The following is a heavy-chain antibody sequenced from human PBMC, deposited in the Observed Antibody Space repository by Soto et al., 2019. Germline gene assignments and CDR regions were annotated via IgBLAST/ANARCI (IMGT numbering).Heavy chain of an antibody. J-gene: IGHJ4*02. D-gene: IGHD6-13*01. CDR1: GYTFTSYG. CDR2: ISGYNGDT. CDR3: ARAPQTVAGAGIWY. Sequence: ASVKVSCKASGYTFTSYGISWVRQAPGQGLEWMGSISGYNGDTNYAQKYQGRVTMTTDTSTSTAYMELRSLKSDDTAVYYCARAPQTVAGAGIWYWGQGTLVTVSS. V-gene: IGHV1-18*01.